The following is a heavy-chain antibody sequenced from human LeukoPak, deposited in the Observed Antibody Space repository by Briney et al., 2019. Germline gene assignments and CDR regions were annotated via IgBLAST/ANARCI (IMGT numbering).Heavy chain of an antibody. CDR2: IYYSGST. CDR3: AGSYCSSTSCYVSWFDP. D-gene: IGHD2-2*01. CDR1: GGSISSHY. Sequence: PSETLSLTCTVSGGSISSHYWSWIRQPPGKGLEWIGYIYYSGSTNYNPSLKSRVTISVDTSKNQFSLKLSSVTAADTAVYYCAGSYCSSTSCYVSWFDPWGQGTLVTVSS. J-gene: IGHJ5*02. V-gene: IGHV4-59*11.